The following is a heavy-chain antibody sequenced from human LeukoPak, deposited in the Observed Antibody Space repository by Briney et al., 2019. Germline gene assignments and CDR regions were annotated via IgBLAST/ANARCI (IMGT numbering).Heavy chain of an antibody. CDR1: GYTFTSYG. Sequence: ASVKVSCKASGYTFTSYGISWVRQAPGQGLEWMGWISAYNGNTNYAQKLQGRVTMTTDTSTSTAYMELRSLRSDDTAVYYCARSLRIVGATLDAFDIWGQGTMVTVSS. D-gene: IGHD1-26*01. CDR2: ISAYNGNT. J-gene: IGHJ3*02. V-gene: IGHV1-18*01. CDR3: ARSLRIVGATLDAFDI.